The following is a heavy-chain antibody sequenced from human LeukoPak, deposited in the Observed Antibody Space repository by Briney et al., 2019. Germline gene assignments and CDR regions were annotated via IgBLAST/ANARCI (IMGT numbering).Heavy chain of an antibody. CDR2: IIPIFGTA. V-gene: IGHV1-69*13. J-gene: IGHJ4*02. Sequence: SVKVSCKASGGTFSSYGISWVRQAPGQGLEWMGGIIPIFGTANYAQKFQGRVMITADESTGTVYMELNSLRSEDTAMYYCARGGSSGWFVAFDYWGQGTLVTVSS. CDR1: GGTFSSYG. D-gene: IGHD6-19*01. CDR3: ARGGSSGWFVAFDY.